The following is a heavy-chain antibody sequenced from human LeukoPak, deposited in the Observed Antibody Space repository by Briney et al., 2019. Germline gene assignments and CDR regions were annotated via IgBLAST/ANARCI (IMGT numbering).Heavy chain of an antibody. CDR3: AKGPSTYDYGDDFLDY. CDR1: GFTFSSYA. Sequence: PGGSLRLSCAASGFTFSSYAMSWVRQAPGKGLEWVSGLSGSGGSTYYADSVKGRFTISRDNSKNTLYLQMNSLGAEDTAVYFCAKGPSTYDYGDDFLDYWGQGTLVTVSS. CDR2: LSGSGGST. D-gene: IGHD4-17*01. J-gene: IGHJ4*02. V-gene: IGHV3-23*01.